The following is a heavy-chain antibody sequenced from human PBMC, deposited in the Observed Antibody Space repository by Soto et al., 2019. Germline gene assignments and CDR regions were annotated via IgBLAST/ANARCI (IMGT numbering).Heavy chain of an antibody. CDR1: GYTFTSYD. J-gene: IGHJ5*02. D-gene: IGHD3-10*01. CDR2: MNPNSGNT. CDR3: ARPPVYGSLNNWFDP. Sequence: ASVKVSCKTSGYTFTSYDINWVRQATGQGLEWMGRMNPNSGNTDYARKFQGRVTMTRDTSISTAYMELSSLTSEDTAVYYCARPPVYGSLNNWFDPWRQGTQVTVSS. V-gene: IGHV1-8*01.